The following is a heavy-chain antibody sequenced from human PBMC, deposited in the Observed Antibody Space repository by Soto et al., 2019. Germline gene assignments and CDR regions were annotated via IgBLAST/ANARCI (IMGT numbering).Heavy chain of an antibody. V-gene: IGHV1-2*04. D-gene: IGHD4-17*01. CDR3: AAVTIDYGDYFFDY. CDR2: INPNSGGT. CDR1: GYTFTGYY. J-gene: IGHJ4*02. Sequence: ASVQVSCKASGYTFTGYYMHWVRQAPGQGLEWMGWINPNSGGTNYAQKFQGWVTITRDMSTSTAYMELSSLRSEDTAVYYCAAVTIDYGDYFFDYWGQGTLVTVSS.